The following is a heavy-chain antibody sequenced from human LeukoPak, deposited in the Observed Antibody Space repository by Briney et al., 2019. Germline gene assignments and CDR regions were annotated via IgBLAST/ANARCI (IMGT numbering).Heavy chain of an antibody. V-gene: IGHV3-48*04. J-gene: IGHJ4*02. CDR1: GFTFSSYS. CDR3: ARDLCLRDYGDSFFDY. CDR2: ISSSSSTI. Sequence: GGSLRLSCAASGFTFSSYSMNWVRQAPGKGLEWVSYISSSSSTIYYADSVKGRFTISRDNAKNSLYLQMNSLRAEDTAVYYCARDLCLRDYGDSFFDYWGQGTLVTVSS. D-gene: IGHD4-17*01.